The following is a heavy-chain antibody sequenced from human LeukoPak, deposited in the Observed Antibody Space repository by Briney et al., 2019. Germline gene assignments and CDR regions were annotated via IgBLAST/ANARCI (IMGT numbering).Heavy chain of an antibody. Sequence: SQTLSLTCTVSGGSISSGSYYWSWIRQHPGKGLEWIGYMYYSGSTHYNPSLKSRVSISADTSKNQFSLKLSSVTAADTAVYYCAREGGYGDYDYRGQGTLVTVSS. J-gene: IGHJ4*02. CDR2: MYYSGST. CDR1: GGSISSGSYY. D-gene: IGHD4-17*01. V-gene: IGHV4-31*03. CDR3: AREGGYGDYDY.